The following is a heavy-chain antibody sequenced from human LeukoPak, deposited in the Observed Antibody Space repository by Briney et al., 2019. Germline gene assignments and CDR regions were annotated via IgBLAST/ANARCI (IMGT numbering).Heavy chain of an antibody. CDR2: ISWDGGST. CDR3: AREGGYNSGWYVDY. D-gene: IGHD6-19*01. CDR1: GFTFDDYT. V-gene: IGHV3-43*01. Sequence: GGSLRLSCAASGFTFDDYTMHWVRQAPGKGLEWVSLISWDGGSTYYADSVKGRFTISRENSKNTLNLQMNSLRAEDRAVYYCAREGGYNSGWYVDYWGQGTPVTVSS. J-gene: IGHJ4*02.